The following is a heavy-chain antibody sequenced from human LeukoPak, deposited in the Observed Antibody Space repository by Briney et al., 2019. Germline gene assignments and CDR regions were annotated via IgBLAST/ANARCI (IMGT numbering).Heavy chain of an antibody. CDR2: ISGTGDNT. D-gene: IGHD6-19*01. CDR3: AKDHGVAVTGMFY. Sequence: GGSLRLSCAASGFAFISFTMSWVRQTPGKGLEWVASISGTGDNTYYADSVKGRFTISRDNSRSTLYLQMNSLGAEDTAVYYCAKDHGVAVTGMFYWGQGTLVTVSS. CDR1: GFAFISFT. J-gene: IGHJ4*02. V-gene: IGHV3-23*01.